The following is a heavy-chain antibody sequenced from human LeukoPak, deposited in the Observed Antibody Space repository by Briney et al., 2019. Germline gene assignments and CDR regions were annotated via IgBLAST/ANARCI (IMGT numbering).Heavy chain of an antibody. CDR3: AKDRYKATVTTYYYYMDV. J-gene: IGHJ6*03. D-gene: IGHD4-11*01. V-gene: IGHV3-23*01. CDR1: GFTFSSYA. CDR2: ISGSGGST. Sequence: GGSLRLSCAASGFTFSSYAMSWVRQAPGKGLEWVSAISGSGGSTYYADSVKGRFTISRDNSKNTLYLQMNSLRAEDTAVYYCAKDRYKATVTTYYYYMDVWGKGTTVTVSS.